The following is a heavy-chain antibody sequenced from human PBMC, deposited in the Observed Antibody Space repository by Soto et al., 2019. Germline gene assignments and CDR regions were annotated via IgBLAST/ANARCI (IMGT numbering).Heavy chain of an antibody. CDR3: ARFGVGQLYDY. CDR1: GFTFSSYD. J-gene: IGHJ4*02. CDR2: IGTAGDT. D-gene: IGHD6-13*01. V-gene: IGHV3-13*04. Sequence: EVQLVESGGGLVQPGGSLRLSCAASGFTFSSYDMHWVRQATGKGLEWVSAIGTAGDTYYPGYVKGRFTISRENAKNSLYLQMNSLRAGDTAVYYCARFGVGQLYDYWGQGTLVTVSS.